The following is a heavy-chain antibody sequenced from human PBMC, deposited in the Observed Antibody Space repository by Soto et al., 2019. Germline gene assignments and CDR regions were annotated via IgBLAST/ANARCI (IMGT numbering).Heavy chain of an antibody. J-gene: IGHJ6*02. CDR1: GGSISSGGYY. CDR2: IYYSGST. Sequence: PSETLSLTCTVSGGSISSGGYYWSWIRQHPGKGLEWIGYIYYSGSTYYNPSLKSRVTISVDTSKNQFSLKLSSVTAADTAVYYCARALYYYDSRKKPPYGMDVWGQGTTVTVSS. CDR3: ARALYYYDSRKKPPYGMDV. V-gene: IGHV4-31*03. D-gene: IGHD3-22*01.